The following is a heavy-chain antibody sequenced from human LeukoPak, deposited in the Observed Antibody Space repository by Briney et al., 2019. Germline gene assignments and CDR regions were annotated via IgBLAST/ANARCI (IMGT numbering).Heavy chain of an antibody. CDR1: GGSFSGYY. Sequence: SETLSLTCAVSGGSFSGYYWSWIRQPPGKGLEWIGEINHSGSTNYNPSLKSRVTISVDTSKNQFSLKLSSVTAADTAVYYCARGRYYDSSGYYLYYYYYMDVWGKGTTVTVSS. D-gene: IGHD3-22*01. CDR2: INHSGST. J-gene: IGHJ6*03. V-gene: IGHV4-34*01. CDR3: ARGRYYDSSGYYLYYYYYMDV.